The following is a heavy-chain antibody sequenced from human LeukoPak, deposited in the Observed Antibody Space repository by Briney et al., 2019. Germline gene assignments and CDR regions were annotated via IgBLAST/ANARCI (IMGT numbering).Heavy chain of an antibody. Sequence: SQTLSLTCTVSGGSIRSGGSYYWSWIRQPAGKELEWIGRIYVSGSTNYNPSLKSRVTISVDTSKNQISLKLSSVTAADTAVYYCARDDYGDLGYFQHWGQGTLVTVSS. CDR1: GGSIRSGGSYY. D-gene: IGHD4-17*01. CDR3: ARDDYGDLGYFQH. J-gene: IGHJ1*01. CDR2: IYVSGST. V-gene: IGHV4-61*02.